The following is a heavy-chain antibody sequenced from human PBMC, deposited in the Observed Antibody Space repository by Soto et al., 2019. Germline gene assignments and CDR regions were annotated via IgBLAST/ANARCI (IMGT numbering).Heavy chain of an antibody. J-gene: IGHJ6*02. CDR2: IDPSDSYT. V-gene: IGHV5-10-1*01. CDR1: GYSFTTYW. D-gene: IGHD5-18*01. Sequence: GESLKISCKGSGYSFTTYWISWVRQMPGKGLEGMGRIDPSDSYTNYSPSFQGHVTISADKSISTAYLQWSSLKASDTAMYYCAVTLNSYAPLGGNYYYGMDVWGQGTTVTVSS. CDR3: AVTLNSYAPLGGNYYYGMDV.